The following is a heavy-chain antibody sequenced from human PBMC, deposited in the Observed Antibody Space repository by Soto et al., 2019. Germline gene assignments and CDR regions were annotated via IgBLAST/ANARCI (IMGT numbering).Heavy chain of an antibody. CDR3: ERKADSYGGGVYYYYGMDV. CDR1: GGSISSSSYY. D-gene: IGHD5-18*01. CDR2: IYYSGST. Sequence: SETLSLTCTVSGGSISSSSYYWGWIRQPPGKGLEWIGSIYYSGSTYYNPSLKSRVTISVDTSKNQFSLKLSSVTAADTAVYYCERKADSYGGGVYYYYGMDVWGQGTTVTVSS. V-gene: IGHV4-39*01. J-gene: IGHJ6*02.